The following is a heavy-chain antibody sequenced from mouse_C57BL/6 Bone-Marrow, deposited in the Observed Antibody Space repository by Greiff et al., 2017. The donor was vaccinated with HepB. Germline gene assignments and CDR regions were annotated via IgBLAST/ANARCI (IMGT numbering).Heavy chain of an antibody. CDR3: ANYYGSSYVGYYFDY. Sequence: QVQLQQSGAELARPGASVKLSCKASGYTFTSYGISWVKQRTGQGLEWIGEIYPRSGNTYYNEKFKGKAKLTAAKSSSTAYMELRSLTSEDSAVYFCANYYGSSYVGYYFDYWGQGTTLTVSS. CDR2: IYPRSGNT. J-gene: IGHJ2*01. D-gene: IGHD1-1*01. CDR1: GYTFTSYG. V-gene: IGHV1-81*01.